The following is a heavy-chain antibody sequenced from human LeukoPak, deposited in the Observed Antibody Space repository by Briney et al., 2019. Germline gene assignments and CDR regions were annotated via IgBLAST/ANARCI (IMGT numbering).Heavy chain of an antibody. CDR1: GFTFSSYA. J-gene: IGHJ4*02. Sequence: PGRSLRLSCAASGFTFSSYAMHWVRQAPGKGLEWVAVISYDGSNKYYADSVKGRFTISRDNSRNTLYLQMNSLRAEDTAVYYCARETYNYYDSQGGFDYWGQGTLVTVSS. D-gene: IGHD3-22*01. CDR2: ISYDGSNK. CDR3: ARETYNYYDSQGGFDY. V-gene: IGHV3-30-3*01.